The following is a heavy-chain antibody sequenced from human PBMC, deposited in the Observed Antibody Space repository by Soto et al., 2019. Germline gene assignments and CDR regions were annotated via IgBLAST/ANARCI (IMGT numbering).Heavy chain of an antibody. V-gene: IGHV1-69*12. J-gene: IGHJ6*02. Sequence: QVQLVQSGAEVKKPGSSVKVSCKASGGTISRNAISWVRQAPGQGLEWMGGIIPIFGTANYAQRFQGRVTITADEPTTTAYMELRSLRSEDTAVYFCARAVAWYGALPSKGMDVWGQGTTVTVSS. CDR2: IIPIFGTA. D-gene: IGHD3-10*01. CDR3: ARAVAWYGALPSKGMDV. CDR1: GGTISRNA.